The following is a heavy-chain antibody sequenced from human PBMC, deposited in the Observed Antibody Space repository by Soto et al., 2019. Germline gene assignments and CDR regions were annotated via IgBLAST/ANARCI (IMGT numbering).Heavy chain of an antibody. CDR3: ARISQFNYDLDY. D-gene: IGHD4-4*01. CDR2: ILSNDEK. Sequence: QVTLKESGPVVVKPTETLTLTCTVSGFSLSNPKVGVTWVRQAPGKALEWLAHILSNDEKSYNTSLRSRLTISKDTSKSQVVLAMANMDPVDAATYYCARISQFNYDLDYWGRGTLVTVSS. J-gene: IGHJ4*02. CDR1: GFSLSNPKVG. V-gene: IGHV2-26*01.